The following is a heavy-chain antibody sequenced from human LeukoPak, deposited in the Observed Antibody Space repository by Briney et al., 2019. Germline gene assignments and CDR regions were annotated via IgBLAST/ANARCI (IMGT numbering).Heavy chain of an antibody. CDR2: INPSGGST. Sequence: ASVKVSCKASGYTFTSYYMHWVRQAPGQGLEWMGIINPSGGSTSYAQKFQGRVTMTRDMSTSTVYMELSSLRSEDTAVYYCASAPGRMVAFDIWGQGTMVTVSS. D-gene: IGHD2-8*01. CDR3: ASAPGRMVAFDI. CDR1: GYTFTSYY. V-gene: IGHV1-46*01. J-gene: IGHJ3*02.